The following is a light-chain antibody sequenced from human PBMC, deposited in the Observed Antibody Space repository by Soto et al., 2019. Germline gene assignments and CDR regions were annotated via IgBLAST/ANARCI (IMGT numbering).Light chain of an antibody. CDR2: GAS. Sequence: EIVMTQSPATLSVSPGERATLSCRASQSVSSNLAWYQQKPGQAPRLLIYGASTRATGIPARFSGSGSGTESTLTISSLQSEDFAVYYCQQYNNWPPLTFGGGTKVENK. V-gene: IGKV3D-15*01. CDR3: QQYNNWPPLT. CDR1: QSVSSN. J-gene: IGKJ4*01.